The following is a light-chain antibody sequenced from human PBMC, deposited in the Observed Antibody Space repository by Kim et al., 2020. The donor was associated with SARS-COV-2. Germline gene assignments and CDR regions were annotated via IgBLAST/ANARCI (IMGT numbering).Light chain of an antibody. CDR2: QAS. J-gene: IGLJ2*01. V-gene: IGLV3-1*01. Sequence: VSPGQTASITCSGEKLGDKYACWYQQKPGHSPVLVIYQASKRPSGIPERFSGSNSGNTATLTISGTQAMDEADYYCQAWDSSTAEFGGGTQLTVL. CDR3: QAWDSSTAE. CDR1: KLGDKY.